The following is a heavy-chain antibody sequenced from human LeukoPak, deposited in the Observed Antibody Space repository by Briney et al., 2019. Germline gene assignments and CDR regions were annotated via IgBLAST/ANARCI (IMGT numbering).Heavy chain of an antibody. CDR1: EFTFSSYE. CDR2: ISSTSGSTI. D-gene: IGHD2-2*01. J-gene: IGHJ4*02. V-gene: IGHV3-48*03. CDR3: ARRYYSSTSCLLDY. Sequence: GGSLRLSCAASEFTFSSYEMNWVRQAPGKGLEWVSYISSTSGSTIYYADSVKGRFTISRDNAKNSLYLQMNSLRAEDTAVYYCARRYYSSTSCLLDYWGQGTLVTVSS.